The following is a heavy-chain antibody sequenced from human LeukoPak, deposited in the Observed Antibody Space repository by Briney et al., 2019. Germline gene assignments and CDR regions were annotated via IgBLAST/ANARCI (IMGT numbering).Heavy chain of an antibody. CDR1: GFTFSSYG. V-gene: IGHV3-33*06. CDR2: IWYDGNKK. Sequence: GRSLRLSCAASGFTFSSYGMHWVRQAPGKGLEWVAVIWYDGNKKYYADSVKGRFTISRDNSKNTLHLQMNSLRAEDTAVYYCAKDWMKYTLDYWGQGSLVTVSS. J-gene: IGHJ4*02. D-gene: IGHD6-6*01. CDR3: AKDWMKYTLDY.